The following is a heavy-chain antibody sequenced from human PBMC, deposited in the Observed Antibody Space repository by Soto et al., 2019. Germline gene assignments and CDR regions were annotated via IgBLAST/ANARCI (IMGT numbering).Heavy chain of an antibody. V-gene: IGHV3-72*01. CDR1: GFTLSDYY. CDR2: TRNRANRHTT. Sequence: PGGSLRLSCAASGFTLSDYYMDWLRQAPGEGLEWVGRTRNRANRHTTEYAASVKGRFTISRDDSSNSLYLQINSLKTEDTAVYYCARGGNTNRRYFDYWGQGSLVIVSS. CDR3: ARGGNTNRRYFDY. J-gene: IGHJ4*02. D-gene: IGHD2-2*01.